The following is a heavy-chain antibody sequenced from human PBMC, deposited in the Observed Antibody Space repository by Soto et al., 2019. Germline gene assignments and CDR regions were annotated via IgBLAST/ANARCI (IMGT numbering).Heavy chain of an antibody. CDR3: TREPAAYDILTGYYPNYYYYYYMDV. J-gene: IGHJ6*03. D-gene: IGHD3-9*01. V-gene: IGHV3-49*03. CDR2: IRSKAYGGTT. Sequence: GGSLRLSCTASGFTFGDYAMSWFRQAPGKGLEWVGFIRSKAYGGTTEYAASVKGRFTISRDDSKSIAYLQMNSLKTEDTAVYYCTREPAAYDILTGYYPNYYYYYYMDVWGKGTTVTVSS. CDR1: GFTFGDYA.